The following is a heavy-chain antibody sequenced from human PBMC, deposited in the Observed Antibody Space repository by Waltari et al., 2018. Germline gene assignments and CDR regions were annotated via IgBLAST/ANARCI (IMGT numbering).Heavy chain of an antibody. J-gene: IGHJ6*03. CDR1: GGSISSYY. CDR2: IYYSGST. CDR3: ARSPWGFGNYMDV. Sequence: QVQLQESGPGLVKPSETLSLTCTVSGGSISSYYWSWIRQPPGKGLEWIGYIYYSGSTNYNPSLKSRVTISVDTSKNQFSLKLSSVTAADTAVYYCARSPWGFGNYMDVWGKGTTVTISS. D-gene: IGHD3-3*01. V-gene: IGHV4-59*01.